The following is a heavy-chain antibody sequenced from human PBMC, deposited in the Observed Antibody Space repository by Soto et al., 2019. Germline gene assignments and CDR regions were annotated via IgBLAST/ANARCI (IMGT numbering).Heavy chain of an antibody. CDR1: GGSISSGDYY. V-gene: IGHV4-30-4*01. D-gene: IGHD1-26*01. CDR3: ARVAIVGATLDY. CDR2: IYYSGST. Sequence: PSETLSLTCAVSGGSISSGDYYWMWIRQPPGKGLEWIGYIYYSGSTYYNPSLKSRVTISVDTSKNQFSLKLSSVTAADTAVYYCARVAIVGATLDYWGQGTLVTVSS. J-gene: IGHJ4*02.